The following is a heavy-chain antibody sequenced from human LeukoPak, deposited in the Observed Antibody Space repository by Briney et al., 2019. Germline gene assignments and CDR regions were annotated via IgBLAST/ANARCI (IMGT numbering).Heavy chain of an antibody. CDR1: GFTFSSYG. CDR2: IRYDGSNK. CDR3: ARLHYDVLTGPFDY. J-gene: IGHJ4*02. Sequence: GGSLRLSCAASGFTFSSYGMHWVRQAPGKGLEWVAFIRYDGSNKYYADSVKGRFTISRDNSKNTLYLQMNSLRAEDTAVYYCARLHYDVLTGPFDYWGQGTLVTVSS. V-gene: IGHV3-30*02. D-gene: IGHD3-9*01.